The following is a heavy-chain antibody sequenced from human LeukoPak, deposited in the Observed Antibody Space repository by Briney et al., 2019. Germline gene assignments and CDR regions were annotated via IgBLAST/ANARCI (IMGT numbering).Heavy chain of an antibody. V-gene: IGHV4-4*09. CDR2: IYTSGST. J-gene: IGHJ6*03. CDR3: ARRFPSQYCSSTSCHDYYYYYMDV. Sequence: PSETLSLTCTVSGGSISSYYWSWIRQPPGKGLEWIGYIYTSGSTNYNPSLKSRVTISVDTSKNQFSLKLSSVTAADTAVYYCARRFPSQYCSSTSCHDYYYYYMDVWGKGTTVTVSS. D-gene: IGHD2-2*01. CDR1: GGSISSYY.